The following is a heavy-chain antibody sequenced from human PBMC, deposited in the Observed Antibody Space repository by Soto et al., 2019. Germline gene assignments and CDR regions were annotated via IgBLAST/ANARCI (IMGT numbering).Heavy chain of an antibody. D-gene: IGHD2-15*01. Sequence: SVKVSCKASGSGFIRTGIQWVRQAHGQRLEWIGWIVVASGQTNYAQNFRGRVAITRDTSTATAYIELTGLTSEDTAVYFCSADRPDIGVGWWVWGQGATVTVSS. V-gene: IGHV1-58*02. CDR2: IVVASGQT. J-gene: IGHJ6*02. CDR1: GSGFIRTG. CDR3: SADRPDIGVGWWV.